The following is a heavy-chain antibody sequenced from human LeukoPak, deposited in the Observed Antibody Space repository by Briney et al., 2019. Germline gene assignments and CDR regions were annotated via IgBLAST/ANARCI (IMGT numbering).Heavy chain of an antibody. D-gene: IGHD3-22*01. V-gene: IGHV4-39*01. Sequence: NPSETLSLTCTVSGGSFSSKTYDGCWIRQTPGKRLEGISNVDYSGSTYTNPSLQSRITIFIDTSKNQFSLILSSVTAADTAIYYCARADTTGYPNFDFWGQGTLVTVSS. J-gene: IGHJ4*02. CDR1: GGSFSSKTYD. CDR2: VDYSGST. CDR3: ARADTTGYPNFDF.